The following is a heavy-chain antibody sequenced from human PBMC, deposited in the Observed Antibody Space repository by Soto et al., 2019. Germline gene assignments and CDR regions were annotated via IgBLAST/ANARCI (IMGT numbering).Heavy chain of an antibody. CDR2: IYYSGST. Sequence: SETLSLTCTVSGGSISSGGYYWSWIRQHPGKGLEWIGYIYYSGSTYYNPSLKSRVTISVDTSKNQFSLKLTSVTAADTAVYYCSRDRADSSSWYWFDPWGQGTLVTVSS. CDR1: GGSISSGGYY. V-gene: IGHV4-31*03. D-gene: IGHD6-13*01. CDR3: SRDRADSSSWYWFDP. J-gene: IGHJ5*02.